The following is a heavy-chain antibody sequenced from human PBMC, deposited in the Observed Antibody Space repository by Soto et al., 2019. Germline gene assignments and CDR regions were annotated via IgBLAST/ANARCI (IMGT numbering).Heavy chain of an antibody. D-gene: IGHD1-26*01. V-gene: IGHV1-69*13. CDR1: GGTFSSYA. CDR2: IIPIFGTA. J-gene: IGHJ4*02. Sequence: ASVKVSCKASGGTFSSYAISWVRQAPGQGLEWMGGIIPIFGTANYAQKFQGRVTITADESTSTAYMELSSLRSEDTAVYYCARGSLGTGREHFDYWGQGTLVTVSS. CDR3: ARGSLGTGREHFDY.